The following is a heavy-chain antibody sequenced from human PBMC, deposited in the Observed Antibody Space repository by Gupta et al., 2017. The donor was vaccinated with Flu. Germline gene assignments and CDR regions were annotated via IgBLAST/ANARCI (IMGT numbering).Heavy chain of an antibody. V-gene: IGHV3-21*01. CDR2: ISSSSSYI. CDR3: ARGRESDY. CDR1: S. D-gene: IGHD3-10*01. Sequence: SMNGVRQAPGKGLEWVSSISSSSSYIYYADSVKGRFTISRDNAKNSLYLQMNSLRAEDTAVYYCARGRESDYWGQGTLVTVSS. J-gene: IGHJ4*02.